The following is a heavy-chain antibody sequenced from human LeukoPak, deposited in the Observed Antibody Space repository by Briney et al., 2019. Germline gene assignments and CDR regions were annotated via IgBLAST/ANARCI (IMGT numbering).Heavy chain of an antibody. V-gene: IGHV4-38-2*02. J-gene: IGHJ4*02. CDR3: ARDGQLNFVY. CDR1: GFSISNGYY. CDR2: IYHSGST. D-gene: IGHD6-13*01. Sequence: PSETLSLTCTVSGFSISNGYYWGWVRQPPGKGLEWIGSIYHSGSTYYNPSLKSRVTISVDTSKNQFSLKLSSVTAADTAVYYCARDGQLNFVYWGQGTLVTVSS.